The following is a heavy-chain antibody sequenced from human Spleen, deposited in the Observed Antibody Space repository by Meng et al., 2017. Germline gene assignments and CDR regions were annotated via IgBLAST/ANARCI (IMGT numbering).Heavy chain of an antibody. CDR3: ARDPHDYGGNVRFDY. D-gene: IGHD4-23*01. V-gene: IGHV4-34*10. CDR1: SGSFSGYY. Sequence: QPQLLESCTGVVKPSDTLSLTGAVYSGSFSGYYWSWIRQPPGKGLEWIGEINHSGSTNYNPSLKSRVTISVDKSKNQFSLKLSSVTAADTAVYYCARDPHDYGGNVRFDYWGQGTLVTVSS. CDR2: INHSGST. J-gene: IGHJ4*02.